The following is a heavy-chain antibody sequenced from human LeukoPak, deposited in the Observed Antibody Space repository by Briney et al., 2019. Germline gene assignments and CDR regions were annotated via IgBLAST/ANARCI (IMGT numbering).Heavy chain of an antibody. Sequence: GESLKISCKASGHSFTRYWIGWVRQMSGKGLEWMGIIYPGDSETKYSPSFRGQVTISADKSINTAYLQWSSLEASDTAVYYCGSATISSGDYYYYMDVWGKGTTVTVSS. V-gene: IGHV5-51*01. CDR1: GHSFTRYW. J-gene: IGHJ6*03. CDR3: GSATISSGDYYYYMDV. D-gene: IGHD2-15*01. CDR2: IYPGDSET.